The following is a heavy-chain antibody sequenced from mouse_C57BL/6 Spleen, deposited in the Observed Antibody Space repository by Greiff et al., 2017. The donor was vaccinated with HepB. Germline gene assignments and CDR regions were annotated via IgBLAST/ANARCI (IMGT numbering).Heavy chain of an antibody. J-gene: IGHJ3*01. CDR2: IDPSDSET. D-gene: IGHD2-5*01. V-gene: IGHV1-52*01. CDR3: ARKMDYSNLAWFAY. CDR1: GYTFTSYW. Sequence: QVQLQQPGAELVRPGSSVKLSCKASGYTFTSYWMHWVKQRPIQGLEWIGNIDPSDSETHYNQKFKDKATLTVDKSSSTAYMQLSSLTSEDSAVYYCARKMDYSNLAWFAYWGQGTLVTVSA.